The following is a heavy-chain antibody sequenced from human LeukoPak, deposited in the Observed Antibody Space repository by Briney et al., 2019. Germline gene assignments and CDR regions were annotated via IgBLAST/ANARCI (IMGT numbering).Heavy chain of an antibody. D-gene: IGHD3-16*01. CDR2: ISSGGSST. CDR1: GFTFSSHW. J-gene: IGHJ4*02. CDR3: ARGTTTAGGENDY. V-gene: IGHV3-74*01. Sequence: GGSLRLSCAASGFTFSSHWMHWVRQAPGKGLLWVSRISSGGSSTRYADSVKGRFTISRDNSKNTLYLQMNSLRAEDTAVYYCARGTTTAGGENDYWGQGTLVTVSS.